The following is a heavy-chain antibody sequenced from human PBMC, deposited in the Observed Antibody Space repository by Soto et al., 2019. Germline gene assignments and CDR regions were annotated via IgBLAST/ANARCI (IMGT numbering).Heavy chain of an antibody. Sequence: EVQLVESGGGLVQPGGSLRLSCAASGFTFSTYWMTWVRQAPGKGLEWVANIKEDGSEKYYVDSVKGRFTISRDNAQNXXYLQMNSLRTEDTAVYYCARSLLGADNSGYRTFDYWGQGTLVTVSS. D-gene: IGHD3-22*01. CDR1: GFTFSTYW. CDR3: ARSLLGADNSGYRTFDY. V-gene: IGHV3-7*01. J-gene: IGHJ4*02. CDR2: IKEDGSEK.